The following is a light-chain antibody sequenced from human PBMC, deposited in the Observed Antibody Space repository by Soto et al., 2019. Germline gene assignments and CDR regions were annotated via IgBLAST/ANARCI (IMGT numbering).Light chain of an antibody. CDR1: SSDVGAYEY. CDR2: EVS. V-gene: IGLV2-14*01. Sequence: QSALAQPASVSGSLGQSITISCTGTSSDVGAYEYVSWYQQHPGKVPKLLIYEVSDRPPGISDRFSGSKSGNTASLTISRLQSEDEADYYCNSYTAFNTRVFGTGTKVTVL. CDR3: NSYTAFNTRV. J-gene: IGLJ1*01.